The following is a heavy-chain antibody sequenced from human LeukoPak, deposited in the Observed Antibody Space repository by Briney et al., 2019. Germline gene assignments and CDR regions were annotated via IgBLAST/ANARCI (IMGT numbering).Heavy chain of an antibody. CDR2: IFHTGDS. V-gene: IGHV4-59*08. Sequence: SETLSLTCTVSGVSTSDSYWSWIRQPPGKGLEWIGYIFHTGDSHHNPSFRSRVSISLDTSKDQISLRLTSVTAADTAVYYCAGHRFASPLDSWGQGTLVTVSS. CDR1: GVSTSDSY. CDR3: AGHRFASPLDS. J-gene: IGHJ4*02. D-gene: IGHD3-10*01.